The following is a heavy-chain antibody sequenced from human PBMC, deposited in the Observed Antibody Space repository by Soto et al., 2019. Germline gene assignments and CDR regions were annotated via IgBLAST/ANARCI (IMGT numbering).Heavy chain of an antibody. J-gene: IGHJ4*02. D-gene: IGHD2-15*01. Sequence: QLQLQESGPGLVKPSETLSLTCTVSGGSISSSSYYWGWIRQPPGKGLEWIGSIYYSGSTYYNPSLKSRVTISVDTSKNQFSLKLSSVTAADTAVYYCARGPRWGYCSGGSCYSLYYFDYWGQGTLVTVSS. CDR1: GGSISSSSYY. CDR2: IYYSGST. CDR3: ARGPRWGYCSGGSCYSLYYFDY. V-gene: IGHV4-39*01.